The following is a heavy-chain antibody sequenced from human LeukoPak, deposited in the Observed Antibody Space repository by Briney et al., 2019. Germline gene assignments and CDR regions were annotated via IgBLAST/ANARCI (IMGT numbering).Heavy chain of an antibody. CDR2: IRYDGSNK. CDR3: AKVDCSSTSCHEAPAFDI. V-gene: IGHV3-30*02. CDR1: GFTFSSYG. D-gene: IGHD2-2*01. Sequence: GGSLRLSCAASGFTFSSYGMHWVRQAPGKGLEWVAFIRYDGSNKYYADSVKGRFTISRDNSKNTLYLQMNSLRAEDTAVYYCAKVDCSSTSCHEAPAFDIWGQGTMVTVSS. J-gene: IGHJ3*02.